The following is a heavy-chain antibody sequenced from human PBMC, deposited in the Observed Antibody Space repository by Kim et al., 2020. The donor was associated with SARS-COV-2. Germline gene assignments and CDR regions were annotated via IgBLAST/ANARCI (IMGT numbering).Heavy chain of an antibody. V-gene: IGHV5-51*01. CDR3: ARLDSGSYYLYYFDY. D-gene: IGHD1-26*01. Sequence: PSFQGQVTISADKSISTAYLQLSSLKASDTAMYYCARLDSGSYYLYYFDYWGQGTLVTVSS. J-gene: IGHJ4*02.